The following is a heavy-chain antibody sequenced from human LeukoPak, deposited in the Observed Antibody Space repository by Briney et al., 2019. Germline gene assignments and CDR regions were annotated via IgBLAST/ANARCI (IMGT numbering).Heavy chain of an antibody. D-gene: IGHD3-10*01. CDR1: GGSFSYYY. Sequence: NSSETLSLTCAVYGGSFSYYYWGWIRQPPGKGLEWIGNIFYSGSTYYSPSLKSRVTISLDTSRNQFSLKLNSVTAADTAVYYCAKSNGYGLVDIWGQGTMVTVSS. J-gene: IGHJ3*02. CDR3: AKSNGYGLVDI. CDR2: IFYSGST. V-gene: IGHV4-34*12.